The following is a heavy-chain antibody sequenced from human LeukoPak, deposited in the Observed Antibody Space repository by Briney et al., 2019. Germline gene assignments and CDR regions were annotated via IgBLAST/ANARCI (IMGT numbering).Heavy chain of an antibody. CDR2: INPSGGST. J-gene: IGHJ1*01. CDR3: AREAYCGGDCYSPSRYFQH. D-gene: IGHD2-21*02. Sequence: ASVKVSCKASGYTFTSYYTHWVRQAPGQGLEWMGIINPSGGSTSYAQKFQGRVTMTRDTSTSTVYMELSSLRSEDTAVYYCAREAYCGGDCYSPSRYFQHWGQGTLVTVSS. CDR1: GYTFTSYY. V-gene: IGHV1-46*01.